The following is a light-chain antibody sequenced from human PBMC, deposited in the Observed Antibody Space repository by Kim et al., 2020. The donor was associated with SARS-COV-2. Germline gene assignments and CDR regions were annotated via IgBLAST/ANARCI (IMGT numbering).Light chain of an antibody. Sequence: EIVLTQSPGTLSLSPGEKATLSCRASQIVSSSFLAWYQQKPGQAPRLLIYGASSWATGIPDRFSGSGSGTDFTLTISSVEPEDSAVDYCQQYGSAPQTFGKGTKVEIK. CDR3: QQYGSAPQT. J-gene: IGKJ1*01. V-gene: IGKV3-20*01. CDR2: GAS. CDR1: QIVSSSF.